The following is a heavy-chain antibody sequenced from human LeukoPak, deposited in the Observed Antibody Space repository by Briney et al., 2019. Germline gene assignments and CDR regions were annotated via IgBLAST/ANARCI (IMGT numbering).Heavy chain of an antibody. J-gene: IGHJ4*02. Sequence: SETLSLTCSVSGGSISSSSYYWAWIRQPPGKGPQWIGSIFYSGTTFYNPSLKSRVTISVDTSKNQFSLKLSSVTAADTAVYYCARRVIVATLDFWGQGTLVTASS. D-gene: IGHD5-12*01. CDR1: GGSISSSSYY. V-gene: IGHV4-39*01. CDR3: ARRVIVATLDF. CDR2: IFYSGTT.